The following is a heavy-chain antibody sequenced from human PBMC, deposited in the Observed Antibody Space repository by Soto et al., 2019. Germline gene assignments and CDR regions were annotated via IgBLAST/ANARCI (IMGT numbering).Heavy chain of an antibody. V-gene: IGHV2-5*02. D-gene: IGHD3-16*01. J-gene: IGHJ3*02. Sequence: SGPTLVNPTQTLTLTCSFSGFSLNTTAVGVGRIRQPPGKALEWLALIYWDNDKRYNPSLKTRLTITKDTSKNQVVLKMTNMDPVDTATYFCARRQADDYICGSYNGSFDIWGQGTMVTVSS. CDR1: GFSLNTTAVG. CDR3: ARRQADDYICGSYNGSFDI. CDR2: IYWDNDK.